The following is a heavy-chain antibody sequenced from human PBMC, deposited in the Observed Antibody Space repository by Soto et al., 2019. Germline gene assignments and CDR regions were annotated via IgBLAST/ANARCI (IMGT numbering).Heavy chain of an antibody. CDR2: IYYSGST. CDR1: GGSISSYY. D-gene: IGHD5-18*01. CDR3: ARGYSSVSYYGMDV. Sequence: SSETLSLTCTVSGGSISSYYWSWIRQPPGKGLEWIGYIYYSGSTNYNPSLKSRVTISVDTSKNQFSLKLSSVTAADTAVYYCARGYSSVSYYGMDVWGQGTTVTVSS. V-gene: IGHV4-59*01. J-gene: IGHJ6*02.